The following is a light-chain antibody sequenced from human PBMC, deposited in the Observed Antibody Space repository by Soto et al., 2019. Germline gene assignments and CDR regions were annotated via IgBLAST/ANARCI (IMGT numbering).Light chain of an antibody. CDR1: QSISTW. Sequence: DIQMTQSPSTLSASFGDRVTITCRASQSISTWLAWYQQKPGRAPKLLIYDSSSLESGVPSRFRGSGSGTEFSLTISSLQPDDFATYYCQQYDSFSSTFGQGTRVEIK. CDR2: DSS. V-gene: IGKV1-5*01. J-gene: IGKJ5*01. CDR3: QQYDSFSST.